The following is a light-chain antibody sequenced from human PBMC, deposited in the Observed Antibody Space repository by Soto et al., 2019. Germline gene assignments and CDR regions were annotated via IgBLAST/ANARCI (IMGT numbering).Light chain of an antibody. V-gene: IGKV3-15*01. CDR2: DAS. J-gene: IGKJ4*01. CDR3: QQYHKWPPLT. CDR1: QSVSTN. Sequence: EIVLTQSPGTLSLSPVERATLSCSASQSVSTNLVWYQQKLGQSPRLLIYDASARPTGIPARFGGMGSGTQFTLTITSLQSEDFAVYYCQQYHKWPPLTFGGGTKVDIK.